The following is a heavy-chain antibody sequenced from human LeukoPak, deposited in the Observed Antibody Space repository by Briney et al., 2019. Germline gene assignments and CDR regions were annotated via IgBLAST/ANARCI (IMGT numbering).Heavy chain of an antibody. V-gene: IGHV3-49*04. Sequence: GGSLRLFRTASGFTFCDYAMRWVRPAPGKGLEGVGFIRSKGYGRTTGYAASVKGRFTISRDDSKSIDDQQMNRLETEDTAVYYCTRALSRYDSSGYCRVGFDYWGEGTLVTDSS. J-gene: IGHJ4*02. D-gene: IGHD3-22*01. CDR2: IRSKGYGRTT. CDR1: GFTFCDYA. CDR3: TRALSRYDSSGYCRVGFDY.